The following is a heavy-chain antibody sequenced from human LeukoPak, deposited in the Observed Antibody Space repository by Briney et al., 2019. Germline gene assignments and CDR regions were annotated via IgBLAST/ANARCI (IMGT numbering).Heavy chain of an antibody. D-gene: IGHD1-26*01. CDR2: IYYSGIT. V-gene: IGHV4-59*12. J-gene: IGHJ4*02. CDR3: ARDRETAHDY. CDR1: GGSISSYY. Sequence: SETLSLTCTVSGGSISSYYWSWIRQPPGKGLEYIGYIYYSGITNYNPSLKSRVTISVDTSKNQFSLRLSSVTAADTAVYYCARDRETAHDYWGQGTLVTVSS.